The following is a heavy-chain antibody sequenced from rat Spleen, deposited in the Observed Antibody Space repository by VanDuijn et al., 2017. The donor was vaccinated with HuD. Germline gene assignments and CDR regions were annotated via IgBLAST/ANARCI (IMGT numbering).Heavy chain of an antibody. V-gene: IGHV5S23*01. J-gene: IGHJ1*01. Sequence: EVRLVESGGGLVQPGRSLKLSCAASGFTFSDFYMAWVRQAPTKGLEWVASLSTGGDDTYYRDSVKGRFTISRDDEESTLYLQIDGLRSEDTAAYYCARHPQLGTYWYFDFWGPGTMVTVSS. CDR3: ARHPQLGTYWYFDF. CDR2: LSTGGDDT. D-gene: IGHD3-4*01. CDR1: GFTFSDFY.